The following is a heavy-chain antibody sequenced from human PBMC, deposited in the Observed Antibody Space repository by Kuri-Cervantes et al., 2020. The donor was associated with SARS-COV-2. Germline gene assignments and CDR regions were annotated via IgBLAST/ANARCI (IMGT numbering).Heavy chain of an antibody. V-gene: IGHV3-30-3*01. CDR3: ARDGDVGTRRRFSGWTYYYYGMDV. D-gene: IGHD6-19*01. J-gene: IGHJ6*02. CDR2: ISYDGSNK. Sequence: LSLTCAASGFTFRSYAMHWVRQAQGKGLEWVAVISYDGSNKGYVDSVKGRFTISRDNSKNTLYLQMNSLRAEDTAVYYCARDGDVGTRRRFSGWTYYYYGMDVWGQGTTVTVSS. CDR1: GFTFRSYA.